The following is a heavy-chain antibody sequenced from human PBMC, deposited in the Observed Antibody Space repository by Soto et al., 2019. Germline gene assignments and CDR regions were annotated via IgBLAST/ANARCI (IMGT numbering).Heavy chain of an antibody. CDR2: INPDNGNT. CDR1: GYTFTRYT. V-gene: IGHV1-3*01. D-gene: IGHD6-13*01. CDR3: ARSPQQQLTHFDY. Sequence: ASVKVSCKASGYTFTRYTMNWVRQAPGQRLEWMGWINPDNGNTKSSQKFQDRVIITRDTSASTAYMDLSSLRSEDTAVYYCARSPQQQLTHFDYWGQGTLVTVSS. J-gene: IGHJ4*02.